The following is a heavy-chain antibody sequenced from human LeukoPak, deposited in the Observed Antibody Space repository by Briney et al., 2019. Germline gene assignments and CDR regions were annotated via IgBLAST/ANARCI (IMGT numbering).Heavy chain of an antibody. CDR3: ARRLEYYYGSGSHRPNWFDP. CDR2: INHSGST. J-gene: IGHJ5*02. D-gene: IGHD3-10*01. CDR1: GFTFSSYW. Sequence: GSLRLSCAASGFTFSSYWMSWVRQAPGKGLEWIGEINHSGSTNYNPSLKSRVTISVDTSKNQFSLKLSSVTAADTAVYYCARRLEYYYGSGSHRPNWFDPWGQGTLVTVSS. V-gene: IGHV4-34*01.